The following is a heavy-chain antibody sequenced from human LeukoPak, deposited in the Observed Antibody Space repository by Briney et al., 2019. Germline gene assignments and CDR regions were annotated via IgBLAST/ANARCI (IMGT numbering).Heavy chain of an antibody. CDR3: ARAGGVVVPAAIAWFDP. D-gene: IGHD2-2*01. Sequence: PSETLSLTCTVSGGSISSGGYYWSWIRQHPGKGLEWIGYIYYSGSTYYNPSLKSRVTISVDTSKNQFSLKLSSVTAADTAAYYCARAGGVVVPAAIAWFDPWGQGTLVTVSS. J-gene: IGHJ5*02. V-gene: IGHV4-31*03. CDR2: IYYSGST. CDR1: GGSISSGGYY.